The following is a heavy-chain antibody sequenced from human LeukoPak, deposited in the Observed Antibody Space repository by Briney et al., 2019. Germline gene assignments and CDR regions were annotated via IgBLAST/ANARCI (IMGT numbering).Heavy chain of an antibody. Sequence: GGSLRLSCAASGFTVSSNYMSWVRQAPGKGLEWVSVIYSDGNTYYADSVKGRFAISRDNSKNTVYLQMNSLRAEDTAVYYCATPSGGYWGQGTLVTVSS. D-gene: IGHD6-25*01. CDR3: ATPSGGY. CDR1: GFTVSSNY. J-gene: IGHJ4*02. CDR2: IYSDGNT. V-gene: IGHV3-66*04.